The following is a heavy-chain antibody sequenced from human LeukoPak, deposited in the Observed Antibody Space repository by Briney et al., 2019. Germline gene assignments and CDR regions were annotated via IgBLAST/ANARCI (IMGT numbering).Heavy chain of an antibody. J-gene: IGHJ4*02. Sequence: ETLSLTCTVSGGSISSSSYYWGWIRQPPGKGLEWIGSIYYSGSTYYNPSLKSRVTISVDTSKNQFSLKLSSVTAADTAVYYCARDPLYSSSSGTDYWGQGTLVTVSS. D-gene: IGHD6-6*01. V-gene: IGHV4-39*02. CDR2: IYYSGST. CDR3: ARDPLYSSSSGTDY. CDR1: GGSISSSSYY.